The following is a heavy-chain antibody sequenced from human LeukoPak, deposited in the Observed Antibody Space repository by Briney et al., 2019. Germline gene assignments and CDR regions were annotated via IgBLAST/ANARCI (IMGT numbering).Heavy chain of an antibody. CDR2: ISSSSSYI. Sequence: GGSLRLSCAASGFTFSSYSMNWVRQAPGKGLEWVSSISSSSSYIYYADSVKGRFTISRDNAKNSLYLQMNSLRAEDTAVYYCATERTGYSYGQPFGYWGQGTLVTVSS. V-gene: IGHV3-21*01. D-gene: IGHD5-18*01. CDR3: ATERTGYSYGQPFGY. J-gene: IGHJ4*02. CDR1: GFTFSSYS.